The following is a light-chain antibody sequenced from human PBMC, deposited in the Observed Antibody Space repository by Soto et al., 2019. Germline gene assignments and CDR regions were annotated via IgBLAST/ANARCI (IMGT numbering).Light chain of an antibody. CDR1: SSDVGGYNY. CDR2: DVN. Sequence: QSALTQPRSVSGSPGQSVTISCTGTSSDVGGYNYVSWYQQHPGKAPKLMIYDVNKRPSGVPDRFSGSKSGNTASLTISGLQAEAEADYYCCSYAGSYTVVFGGGTQLTVL. J-gene: IGLJ2*01. V-gene: IGLV2-11*01. CDR3: CSYAGSYTVV.